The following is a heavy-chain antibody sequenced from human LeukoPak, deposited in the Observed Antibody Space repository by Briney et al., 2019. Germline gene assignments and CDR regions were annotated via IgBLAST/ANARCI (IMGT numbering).Heavy chain of an antibody. Sequence: PSQTLSLTCTVSGGSISSYYWSWIRQPAGKGPEWIGRIYTSGSTNYNPSLKSRVTMSVDTSKNQFSLKLSSMTAADTAVYYCARVNGYSNSYYFDYWGQGTLVTVSS. D-gene: IGHD4-11*01. V-gene: IGHV4-4*07. CDR1: GGSISSYY. CDR3: ARVNGYSNSYYFDY. CDR2: IYTSGST. J-gene: IGHJ4*02.